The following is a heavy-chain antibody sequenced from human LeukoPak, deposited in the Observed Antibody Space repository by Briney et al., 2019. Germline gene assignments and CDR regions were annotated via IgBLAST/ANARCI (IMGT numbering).Heavy chain of an antibody. CDR2: ISGSGGNT. Sequence: GGSLRLSCAVSGFTFSNYAMSWFRQAPGKGLEWVSTISGSGGNTYYTDSVKGRFTISRDNSKNTLYLQMNSLRAEDTAVYYCAKAGHTAMATALDYWGQGTLVTVSS. CDR1: GFTFSNYA. J-gene: IGHJ4*02. CDR3: AKAGHTAMATALDY. V-gene: IGHV3-23*01. D-gene: IGHD5-18*01.